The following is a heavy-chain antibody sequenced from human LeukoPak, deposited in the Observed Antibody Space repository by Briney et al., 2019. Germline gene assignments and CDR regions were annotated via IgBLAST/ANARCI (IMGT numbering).Heavy chain of an antibody. CDR1: GFSFSNYW. Sequence: PGGSLRLSCAASGFSFSNYWMSWVRQAPGKGLEWVANIKQDGSEKYYVDSVKGRFTISRDNAKNSLYLQMNSLRAEDTALYYCARAGTYETTWYHWGQGTLVTVSS. J-gene: IGHJ5*02. V-gene: IGHV3-7*01. CDR3: ARAGTYETTWYH. CDR2: IKQDGSEK. D-gene: IGHD1-7*01.